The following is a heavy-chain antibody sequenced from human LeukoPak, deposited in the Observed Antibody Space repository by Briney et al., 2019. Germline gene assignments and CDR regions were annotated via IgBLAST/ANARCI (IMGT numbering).Heavy chain of an antibody. J-gene: IGHJ4*02. Sequence: SQTLSLTCAVSGDSVSSNSAAWNWIRQSPSRGLEWLGRTYYRSKWYNDYAVSVRSRITINPDTSMNQFSLQLNSVTPEDTAVYYCARDWPYSSAFPEPFDYWGQGTLVTVSS. V-gene: IGHV6-1*01. CDR2: TYYRSKWYN. CDR3: ARDWPYSSAFPEPFDY. D-gene: IGHD6-25*01. CDR1: GDSVSSNSAA.